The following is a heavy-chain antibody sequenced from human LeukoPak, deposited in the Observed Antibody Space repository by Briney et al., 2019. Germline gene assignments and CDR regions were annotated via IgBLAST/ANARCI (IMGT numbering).Heavy chain of an antibody. CDR2: ISAYNGNT. CDR1: GYTSTSYG. D-gene: IGHD3-3*01. CDR3: ATPYDFWGAFDI. V-gene: IGHV1-18*01. J-gene: IGHJ3*02. Sequence: ASVNVSCKASGYTSTSYGISWVRQAPGQGLEWMGWISAYNGNTNYAQKLQGRVTMTTDTSTSTAYMELRSLRSDDTAVYYCATPYDFWGAFDIWGQGTMVTVSS.